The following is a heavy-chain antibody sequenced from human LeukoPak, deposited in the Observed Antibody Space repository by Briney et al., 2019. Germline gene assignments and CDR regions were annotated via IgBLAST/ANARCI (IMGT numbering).Heavy chain of an antibody. CDR3: ARDDMTGYFPPFDY. V-gene: IGHV1-2*02. CDR1: GYTFTGYY. D-gene: IGHD3-9*01. CDR2: INPNSGGT. J-gene: IGHJ4*02. Sequence: ASVKVSCKASGYTFTGYYMHWVRQAPGHGLEWMGWINPNSGGTNYAQKFQGRVTMTRDTSISTAYMELSRLRSDDTAVYYCARDDMTGYFPPFDYWGQGTLVTVSS.